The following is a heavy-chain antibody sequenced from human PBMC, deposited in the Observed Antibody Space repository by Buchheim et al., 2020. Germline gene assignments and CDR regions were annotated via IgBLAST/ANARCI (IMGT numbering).Heavy chain of an antibody. CDR1: GFSFSTYS. D-gene: IGHD6-13*01. J-gene: IGHJ6*02. Sequence: EVELVESGGGLVQPGGSLRLPCAVSGFSFSTYSMDWVRQAPGKGREWLAYISATSSTLYYGDSVKGRFTVPRANAKNALYLQMNSLRVEDTAVYYCARAPTPYSSSWYDYYYGMDVWGQGTT. CDR2: ISATSSTL. V-gene: IGHV3-48*04. CDR3: ARAPTPYSSSWYDYYYGMDV.